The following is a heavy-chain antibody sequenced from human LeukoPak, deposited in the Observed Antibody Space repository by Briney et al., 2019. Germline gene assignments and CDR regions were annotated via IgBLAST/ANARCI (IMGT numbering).Heavy chain of an antibody. Sequence: PSETLSLTCTVSGGSISSYYWSWLRQPAGKGLEWLGRIYTSGSTNYNPSLKSRVTMSVDTSKNQFSLKLSSVTAADTAVYYCARETRGFWSGYPETNFDYWGQGTLVTVSS. D-gene: IGHD3-3*01. J-gene: IGHJ4*02. CDR1: GGSISSYY. CDR3: ARETRGFWSGYPETNFDY. CDR2: IYTSGST. V-gene: IGHV4-4*07.